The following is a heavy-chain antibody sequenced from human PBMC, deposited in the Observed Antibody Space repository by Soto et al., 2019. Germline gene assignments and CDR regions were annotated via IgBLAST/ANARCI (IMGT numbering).Heavy chain of an antibody. D-gene: IGHD1-26*01. CDR1: GFTFSSYS. CDR3: ARGRGVHGSYWGGVSFEFDY. V-gene: IGHV3-48*02. J-gene: IGHJ4*02. Sequence: GGSLRLSCAASGFTFSSYSMNWVRQAPGKGLEWVSYISSSSSTIYYADSVKGRFTISRDNAKNSLYLQMNSLRDEDTAVYYCARGRGVHGSYWGGVSFEFDYWGQGTLVTVSS. CDR2: ISSSSSTI.